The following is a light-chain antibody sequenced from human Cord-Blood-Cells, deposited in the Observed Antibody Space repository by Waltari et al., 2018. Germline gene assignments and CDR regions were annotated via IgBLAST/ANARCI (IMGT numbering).Light chain of an antibody. Sequence: DIQMTQSPSSLSASVGDRIPITCRASQSISSYLNWYQQKPGKAPKLLLSAASSLQSGVPSRFIGSGSATDFSLTISSLQPEDFVTYYCQQSYSTPPWTFGQGTKVEIK. CDR1: QSISSY. V-gene: IGKV1-39*01. CDR3: QQSYSTPPWT. CDR2: AAS. J-gene: IGKJ1*01.